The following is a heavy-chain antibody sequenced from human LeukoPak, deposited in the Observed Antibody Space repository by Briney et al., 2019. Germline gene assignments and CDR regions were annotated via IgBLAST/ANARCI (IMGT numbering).Heavy chain of an antibody. D-gene: IGHD1-26*01. Sequence: PSETLSRTCAVFGGSLSGYYWSWIRQPPGKGLEWIGEINHLGHTNYNPSLKSRVTISVDTSKNQFSLKLSSVTAADTAVCYCARHTVGGFDYWGQGTLVTVSS. CDR2: INHLGHT. V-gene: IGHV4-34*01. CDR1: GGSLSGYY. J-gene: IGHJ4*02. CDR3: ARHTVGGFDY.